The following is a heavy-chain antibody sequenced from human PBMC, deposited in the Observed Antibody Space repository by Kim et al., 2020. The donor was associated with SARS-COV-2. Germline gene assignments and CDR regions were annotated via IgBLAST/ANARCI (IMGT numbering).Heavy chain of an antibody. J-gene: IGHJ4*02. CDR3: EASDY. Sequence: IGDGGVTTHYADSVKGRFTISRDNSTSTLFLHMNSLRAEDTAVYYCEASDYWGQGSLVTVSS. CDR2: IGDGGVTT. V-gene: IGHV3-23*01.